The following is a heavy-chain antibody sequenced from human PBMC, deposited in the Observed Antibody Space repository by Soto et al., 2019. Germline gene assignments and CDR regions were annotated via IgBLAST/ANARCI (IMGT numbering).Heavy chain of an antibody. J-gene: IGHJ4*02. CDR3: AREYRRGYSGYDFSPPLCFDY. V-gene: IGHV3-7*01. D-gene: IGHD5-12*01. CDR2: IKQDGSEK. Sequence: DVELVESGGGLVQPGRSLRLSCAASGFTFDSFAMQWIRQVPGKGLEWVANIKQDGSEKYYVDSVKGRFTISRDNAKNSLYLQMNSLRAEDTAVYYCAREYRRGYSGYDFSPPLCFDYWGQGTLVTVSS. CDR1: GFTFDSFA.